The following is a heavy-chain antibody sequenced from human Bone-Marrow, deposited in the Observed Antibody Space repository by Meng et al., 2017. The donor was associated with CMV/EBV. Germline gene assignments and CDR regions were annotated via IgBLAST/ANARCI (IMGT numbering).Heavy chain of an antibody. CDR3: ARGGQLANY. CDR1: GGSFSGYY. J-gene: IGHJ4*02. CDR2: IYYSGST. Sequence: SQTLSLTCAVYGGSFSGYYWSWIRQPPGKGLEWIGSIYYSGSTYYNPSLKSRVTISVDTSKNQFSLKLSSVTAADTAVYYCARGGQLANYWGQGTRVTGSS. V-gene: IGHV4-34*01. D-gene: IGHD6-13*01.